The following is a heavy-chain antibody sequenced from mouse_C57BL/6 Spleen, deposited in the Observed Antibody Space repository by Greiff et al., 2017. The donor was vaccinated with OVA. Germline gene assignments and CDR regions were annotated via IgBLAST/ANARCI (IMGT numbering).Heavy chain of an antibody. D-gene: IGHD3-2*02. CDR1: GYTFTDYY. V-gene: IGHV1-76*01. CDR3: ALTAQSYYFDY. J-gene: IGHJ2*01. CDR2: IYPGSGNT. Sequence: QVHVKQSGAELVRPGASVKLSCKASGYTFTDYYINWVKQRPGQGLEWIARIYPGSGNTYYNEKFKGKATLTAEKSSSTAYMQLSSLTSEDSAVYFCALTAQSYYFDYWGQGTTLTVSS.